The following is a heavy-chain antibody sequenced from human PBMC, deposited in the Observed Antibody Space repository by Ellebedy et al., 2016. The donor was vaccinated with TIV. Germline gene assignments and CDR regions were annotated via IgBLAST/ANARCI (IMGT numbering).Heavy chain of an antibody. D-gene: IGHD3-10*01. V-gene: IGHV4-59*08. J-gene: IGHJ3*02. Sequence: SETLSLTCTVSGGSISSYYWSWIRQPPGKGLEWIGYIYYSGSTNYNPSLKSRVTISVDTSKNQFSLKLSSVTAADTAVYYCASSRSTYYYGSGTPLGAFDIWGQGTMVTVSS. CDR2: IYYSGST. CDR3: ASSRSTYYYGSGTPLGAFDI. CDR1: GGSISSYY.